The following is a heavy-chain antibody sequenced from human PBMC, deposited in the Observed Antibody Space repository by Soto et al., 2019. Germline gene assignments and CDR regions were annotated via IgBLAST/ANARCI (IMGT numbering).Heavy chain of an antibody. CDR1: GGSVSSGNYY. D-gene: IGHD1-26*01. CDR2: IYYTGST. CDR3: ARIAWSGSYSYWFDP. Sequence: QVQLQESGPGLVKPSETLSLTCTVSGGSVSSGNYYWSWIRQPPGKGLEWIGYIYYTGSTNYNPSLKSRVTISVDTSKNQFSLKVSSVTAADTAVYYCARIAWSGSYSYWFDPWGQGTLVTVSS. J-gene: IGHJ5*02. V-gene: IGHV4-61*01.